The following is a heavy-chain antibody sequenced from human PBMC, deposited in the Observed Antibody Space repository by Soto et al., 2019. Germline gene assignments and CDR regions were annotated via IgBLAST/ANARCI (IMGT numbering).Heavy chain of an antibody. J-gene: IGHJ4*02. D-gene: IGHD7-27*01. CDR1: GFTFSSYK. Sequence: EVQLVESGGGLVQPGGSLRLSCAASGFTFSSYKIHWVRQAPGGGLVWVSRIDGDGTGTNYADSVKGRVTISRDNAKNTLYLQMNSLRVDDTAVYYCATLGGPELGARDYWGQGTLVTVSS. V-gene: IGHV3-74*01. CDR2: IDGDGTGT. CDR3: ATLGGPELGARDY.